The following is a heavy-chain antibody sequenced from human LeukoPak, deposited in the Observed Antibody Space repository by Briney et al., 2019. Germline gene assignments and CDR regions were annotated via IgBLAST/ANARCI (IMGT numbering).Heavy chain of an antibody. CDR1: XGXFSGYY. CDR3: ATGSSSLYYYYGMDV. J-gene: IGHJ6*02. Sequence: TLSLTCXVYXGXFSGYYWSWIRQPPGKGLEWIGEINHSGSTNYNPSLKSRVTISVDTSKNQFSLKLSSVTAADTAVYYCATGSSSLYYYYGMDVWGQGTTVTVSS. CDR2: INHSGST. D-gene: IGHD6-6*01. V-gene: IGHV4-34*01.